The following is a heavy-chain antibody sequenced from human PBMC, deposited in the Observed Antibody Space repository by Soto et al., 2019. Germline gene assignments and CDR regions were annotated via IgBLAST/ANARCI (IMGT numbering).Heavy chain of an antibody. V-gene: IGHV3-11*06. Sequence: GGSLRLSCAASGFTFSDYYMSWIRQAPGKGLEWVSYISSSSSYTNYADSVKGRFTISRDNAKNSLYLQMNSLRAEDTAVYYCASGGYSYGYSYYYGMDVWGQGTTVTVSS. CDR1: GFTFSDYY. CDR3: ASGGYSYGYSYYYGMDV. CDR2: ISSSSSYT. J-gene: IGHJ6*02. D-gene: IGHD5-18*01.